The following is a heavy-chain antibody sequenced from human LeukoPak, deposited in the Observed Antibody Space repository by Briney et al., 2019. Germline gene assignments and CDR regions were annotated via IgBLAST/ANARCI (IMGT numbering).Heavy chain of an antibody. Sequence: GASVTVSCKASGYTFTSYNMHWVRQAPGQGLEWMGIINPSGGSTSYAQKFQGRVTMTRDTSTSTVYMELSSLRSEDTAVYYCARETMAGILGFDYWGQGTLVTVSS. D-gene: IGHD6-19*01. V-gene: IGHV1-46*01. J-gene: IGHJ4*02. CDR1: GYTFTSYN. CDR3: ARETMAGILGFDY. CDR2: INPSGGST.